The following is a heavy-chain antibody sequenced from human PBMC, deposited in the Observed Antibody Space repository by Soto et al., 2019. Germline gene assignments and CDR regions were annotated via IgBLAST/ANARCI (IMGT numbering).Heavy chain of an antibody. CDR2: INHSGST. CDR1: GGSFSGYY. J-gene: IGHJ4*02. V-gene: IGHV4-34*01. D-gene: IGHD2-8*01. CDR3: ARLTMVYAIPDY. Sequence: QVQLQQWGAGLLKPSETLSLTCAVYGGSFSGYYWSWIRQPPGKGLEWIGEINHSGSTNYNPSLKRRVTISVDTSKNQFSLKLSSVTAADTAVYYCARLTMVYAIPDYWGQGTLVTVSS.